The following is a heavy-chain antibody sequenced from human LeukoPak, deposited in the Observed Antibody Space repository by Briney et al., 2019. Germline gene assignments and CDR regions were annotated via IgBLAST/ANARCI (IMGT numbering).Heavy chain of an antibody. V-gene: IGHV4-4*07. J-gene: IGHJ3*02. CDR1: GGSISSYY. CDR3: ARVALRGSLSGYSAFDI. Sequence: SETLSLTCTVSGGSISSYYWSWIRQPAGKGLEWIGRIYTSGSTNYNPSLKSRVTMSVDTSKNQFSLKLSSVTAADTAVYYCARVALRGSLSGYSAFDIWGQGTMVTVSS. D-gene: IGHD3-9*01. CDR2: IYTSGST.